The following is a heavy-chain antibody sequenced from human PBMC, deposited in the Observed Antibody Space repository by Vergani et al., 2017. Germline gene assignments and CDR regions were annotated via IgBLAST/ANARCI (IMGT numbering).Heavy chain of an antibody. D-gene: IGHD3-3*01. V-gene: IGHV3-21*04. Sequence: EVQLVESGGGLVKPGGSLRLSCAASGFTFSSYSMNWVRQAPGKGLEWVSSISSSSSYIYYADSVKGRFTISRDNAKNSLYLQMNSLRAEDTAVYYCARVDMIRVGVPRPWYFDLWGRGTLVTVSS. CDR1: GFTFSSYS. CDR2: ISSSSSYI. J-gene: IGHJ2*01. CDR3: ARVDMIRVGVPRPWYFDL.